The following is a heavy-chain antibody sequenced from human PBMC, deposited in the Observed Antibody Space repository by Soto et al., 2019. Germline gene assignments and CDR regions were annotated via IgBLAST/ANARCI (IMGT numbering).Heavy chain of an antibody. CDR3: ARDNSRLYFDY. D-gene: IGHD1-26*01. J-gene: IGHJ4*02. V-gene: IGHV1-18*01. CDR2: ISAYNGNT. CDR1: GYIFTSFG. Sequence: QVQLVQSGAEVKKPGASVKVSCKASGYIFTSFGISWVRQAPGQGLEWMGWISAYNGNTNYAQNLQGRVTMTTDTSARTAYTELRSLGSYDTAVYYCARDNSRLYFDYWGQGALVTVSS.